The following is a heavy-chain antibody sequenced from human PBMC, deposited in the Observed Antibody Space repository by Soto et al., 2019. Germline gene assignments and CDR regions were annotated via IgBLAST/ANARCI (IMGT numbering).Heavy chain of an antibody. CDR1: GGSIRSGGYY. J-gene: IGHJ4*02. CDR2: IYYSGST. CDR3: AGFYSGSPGGTLRY. D-gene: IGHD1-26*01. Sequence: QVQLQESGPGLVKPSQILSLTCTVSGGSIRSGGYYWSWIRQHPGKGLEWIGYIYYSGSTYYNPPLTSRVTPSVDTSKHQFSLKLSSVTVADTAVYYCAGFYSGSPGGTLRYWGQGTLVTVSS. V-gene: IGHV4-31*03.